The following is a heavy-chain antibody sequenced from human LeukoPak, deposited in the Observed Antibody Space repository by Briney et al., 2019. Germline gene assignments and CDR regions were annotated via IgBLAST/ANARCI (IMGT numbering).Heavy chain of an antibody. CDR2: IYSGGST. J-gene: IGHJ4*02. D-gene: IGHD3-10*01. Sequence: PGGSLRLSCAVPGFTVSTNYMSWVRQAPGKGLEWVSVIYSGGSTYYADSVKGRFTISRDNSKNTLYLQMNSLRAEDTAVYYCTRPGYYGSSRGEDYWGQGTLVTVSS. CDR1: GFTVSTNY. CDR3: TRPGYYGSSRGEDY. V-gene: IGHV3-66*04.